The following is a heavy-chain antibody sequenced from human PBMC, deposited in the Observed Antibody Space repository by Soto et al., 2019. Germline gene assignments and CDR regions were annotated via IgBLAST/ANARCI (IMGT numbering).Heavy chain of an antibody. CDR3: ARGPTDYYDNSANYFLDY. CDR1: GYTFITYG. J-gene: IGHJ4*02. V-gene: IGHV1-18*01. Sequence: QVPLVQSGAEVKKPGASVKVSCKASGYTFITYGVSWVRQAPGPGLDWRGGISTYNGNTRYAERLQGRVTMTTDTTTNTAYMELRNLRSDDTAVYYCARGPTDYYDNSANYFLDYWGQGTQVSVSS. CDR2: ISTYNGNT. D-gene: IGHD3-22*01.